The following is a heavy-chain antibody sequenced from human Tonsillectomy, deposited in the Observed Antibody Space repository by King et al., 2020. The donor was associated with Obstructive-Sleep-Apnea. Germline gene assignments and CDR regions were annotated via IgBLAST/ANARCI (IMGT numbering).Heavy chain of an antibody. V-gene: IGHV3-9*01. CDR3: AKGPELEFLPRSYFDY. CDR2: ISWNGNSI. D-gene: IGHD2/OR15-2a*01. Sequence: DVQLVESGGGLVQSGRSLRLSCAASGFTFEDYAMHWVRQAPGKALEWVSAISWNGNSIYFADSVKGRFTISRDNAKNSLYLQMNSLRAEDTAFYYCAKGPELEFLPRSYFDYWGQGILVTVSS. J-gene: IGHJ4*02. CDR1: GFTFEDYA.